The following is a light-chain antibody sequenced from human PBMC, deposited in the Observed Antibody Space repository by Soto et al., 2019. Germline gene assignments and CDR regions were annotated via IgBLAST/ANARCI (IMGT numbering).Light chain of an antibody. J-gene: IGLJ2*01. CDR2: EVY. CDR1: SSDVGGYNY. V-gene: IGLV2-8*01. CDR3: SSYAASDSFVV. Sequence: QSALTQPPSASGSPGQSVTISCTGTSSDVGGYNYVSWYQHHPDKAPKLIIYEVYKRPSGVPDRLSGSKSGNTASLTVSGLQAEDEAEYYCSSYAASDSFVVFGGGTKVTVL.